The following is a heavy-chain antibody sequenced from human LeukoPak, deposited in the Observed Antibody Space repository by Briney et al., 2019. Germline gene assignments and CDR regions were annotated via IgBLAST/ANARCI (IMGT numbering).Heavy chain of an antibody. V-gene: IGHV4-59*01. D-gene: IGHD6-19*01. CDR2: IYYSGST. J-gene: IGHJ4*02. CDR3: ARHSSGWYEVDY. Sequence: ASETLSLTCTVSGGSISSYYWSWIRQPPGKGLEWIGYIYYSGSTNYKSSLKSRVTISVDTSKNQFSLKLSSVTAADTAVYYCARHSSGWYEVDYWGQGTLVTVSS. CDR1: GGSISSYY.